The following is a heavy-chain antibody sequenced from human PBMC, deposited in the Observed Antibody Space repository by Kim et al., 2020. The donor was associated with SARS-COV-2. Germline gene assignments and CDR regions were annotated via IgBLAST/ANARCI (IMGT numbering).Heavy chain of an antibody. CDR3: ARDRYGPATAETCVDV. D-gene: IGHD2-21*02. CDR1: GFTFSSHA. CDR2: ISSDGSGK. Sequence: GGSLRLSCAGSGFTFSSHAIHWVRQAPGKGLEWVALISSDGSGKTYGDSVKGRFTVSRDNSKNTLYLQMSSLRTEDTAVYYCARDRYGPATAETCVDVWG. J-gene: IGHJ6*01. V-gene: IGHV3-30*04.